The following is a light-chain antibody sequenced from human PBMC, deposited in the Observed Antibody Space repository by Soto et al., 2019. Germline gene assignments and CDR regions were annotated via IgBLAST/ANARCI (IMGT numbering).Light chain of an antibody. CDR3: HS. J-gene: IGKJ5*01. Sequence: AIRMTQSPSSFSASAGDRVTITCRASQGIISYLSWYQQKPGKAPKLLIYAASTLQSGVPSRFSGSGSGTDFTLTISCLQPEDVASYYCHSFGQGTRLEI. CDR1: QGIISY. V-gene: IGKV1-8*01. CDR2: AAS.